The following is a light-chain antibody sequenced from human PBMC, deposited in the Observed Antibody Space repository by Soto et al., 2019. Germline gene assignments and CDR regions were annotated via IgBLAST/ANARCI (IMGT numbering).Light chain of an antibody. J-gene: IGLJ2*01. CDR2: EDS. CDR1: SSDIGNYNL. CDR3: CSYAGSNTFV. Sequence: QSALTQPASVSGSPGQSIAISCTGTSSDIGNYNLVSWYQQHPGKAPKLMIYEDSKRPSGVSNRFSGSKSDNTASLTISGLQAEDEADYHCCSYAGSNTFVFGGGTKVTVL. V-gene: IGLV2-23*01.